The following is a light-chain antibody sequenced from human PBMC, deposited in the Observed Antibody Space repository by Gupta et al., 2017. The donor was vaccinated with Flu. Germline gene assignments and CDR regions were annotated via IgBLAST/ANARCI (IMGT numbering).Light chain of an antibody. Sequence: IQLPQSPSSVSAFVGDSVTITCRASQTGRSWLVWYQQKPGKAPKLLIHTVSRLQSGVPSRCSGRGAEKDFTPTSRSVQDEDVATYYWQQANSAPFTFGHGTKVEI. CDR1: QTGRSW. CDR2: TVS. V-gene: IGKV1D-12*01. CDR3: QQANSAPFT. J-gene: IGKJ2*01.